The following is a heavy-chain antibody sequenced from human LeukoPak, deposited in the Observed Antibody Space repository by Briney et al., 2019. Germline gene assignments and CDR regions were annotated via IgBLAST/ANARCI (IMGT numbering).Heavy chain of an antibody. CDR2: IYYSGST. V-gene: IGHV4-39*01. CDR3: ARSGYDFWSGYRPYMDV. D-gene: IGHD3-3*01. J-gene: IGHJ6*03. CDR1: GGSINSSSYY. Sequence: SETLSLTCTVSGGSINSSSYYWGWIRQPPGKGLEWIGSIYYSGSTYYNPSLKSRVTISVDTSKNQFSLKLSSVTAADPAVYYCARSGYDFWSGYRPYMDVWGKGTTVTVSS.